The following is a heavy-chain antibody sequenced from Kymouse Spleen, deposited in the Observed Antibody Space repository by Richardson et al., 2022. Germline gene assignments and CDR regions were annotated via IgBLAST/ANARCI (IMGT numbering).Heavy chain of an antibody. Sequence: QVQLQESGPGLVKPSGTLSLTCAVSGGSISSSNWWSWVRQPPGKGLEWIGEIYHSGSTNYNPSLKSRVTISVDKSKNQFSLKLSSVTAADTAVYYCARDHTAMVRDYYYYGMDVWGQGTTVTVSS. V-gene: IGHV4-4*02. CDR2: IYHSGST. CDR1: GGSISSSNW. J-gene: IGHJ6*02. CDR3: ARDHTAMVRDYYYYGMDV. D-gene: IGHD5-18,IGHD5-18*01.